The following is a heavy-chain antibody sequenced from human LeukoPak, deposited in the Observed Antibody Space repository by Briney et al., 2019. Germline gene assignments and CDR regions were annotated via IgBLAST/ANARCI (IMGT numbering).Heavy chain of an antibody. Sequence: PSETLSLTCTVSGGSISSSSYYWGWIRQPPGKGLEWIGGIYYSGSTYYNPSLKSRVTISVDTSKNQFSLNLTSVTAADTAVYYCARGEDGTGDYRPTYFDSWGQGTLVTVSS. CDR1: GGSISSSSYY. V-gene: IGHV4-39*01. CDR3: ARGEDGTGDYRPTYFDS. CDR2: IYYSGST. J-gene: IGHJ4*02. D-gene: IGHD4-17*01.